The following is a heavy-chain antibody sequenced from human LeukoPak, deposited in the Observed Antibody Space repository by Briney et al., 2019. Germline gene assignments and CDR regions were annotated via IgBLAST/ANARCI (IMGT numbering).Heavy chain of an antibody. CDR2: TKIDGSTT. D-gene: IGHD2-2*01. V-gene: IGHV3-74*01. CDR3: ARGGAVPANCFDP. J-gene: IGHJ5*02. CDR1: GFTLSDYC. Sequence: PGGSLRLSCAASGFTLSDYCIHWVRQAPGKGPVWVSRTKIDGSTTTYVDSVRGRFTISGDTAKNTLYLQMNSLRAEDTAVYYCARGGAVPANCFDPWGQGTLVTVSS.